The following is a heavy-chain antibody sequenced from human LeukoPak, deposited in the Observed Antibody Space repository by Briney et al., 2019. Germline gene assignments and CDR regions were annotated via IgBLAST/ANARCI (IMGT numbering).Heavy chain of an antibody. CDR2: INAGNGNT. CDR1: GYTFTTYA. CDR3: ARAPRPNGDYMYYFDY. Sequence: ASVKVSCKASGYTFTTYARHWVRQAPGQRLEWMGWINAGNGNTKYSQKFQGRVTITSDTSASTAYMEVSSLRSEDTAVYYCARAPRPNGDYMYYFDYWGQGTLVTVSS. V-gene: IGHV1-3*01. D-gene: IGHD4-17*01. J-gene: IGHJ4*02.